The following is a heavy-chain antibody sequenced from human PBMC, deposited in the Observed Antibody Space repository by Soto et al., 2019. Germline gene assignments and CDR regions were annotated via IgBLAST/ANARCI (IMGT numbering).Heavy chain of an antibody. J-gene: IGHJ6*02. Sequence: SETLSLTCTVSGGSISSGGYYWSWIRQHPGKGLEWIGYIYYSGSTYYNPSLKSRVTISVDTSKNQFSLKLSSVTAADTAVYYCARDRCSSTSCYEHYYYYGMDVWGQGTTVTVSS. CDR1: GGSISSGGYY. V-gene: IGHV4-31*03. CDR2: IYYSGST. D-gene: IGHD2-2*01. CDR3: ARDRCSSTSCYEHYYYYGMDV.